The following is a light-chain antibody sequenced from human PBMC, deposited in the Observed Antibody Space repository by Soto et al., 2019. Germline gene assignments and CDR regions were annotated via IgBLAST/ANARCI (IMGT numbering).Light chain of an antibody. Sequence: SYELTQPSSVSVSPGQTASITCSGEKLGDKYACWYQQKPGQSPVLVIYQDNNQPSGIPERFSGSNSGNTATLTISGTQTMDEADYYCQAWDSSTYVFGTGTKLTVL. V-gene: IGLV3-1*01. CDR2: QDN. J-gene: IGLJ1*01. CDR3: QAWDSSTYV. CDR1: KLGDKY.